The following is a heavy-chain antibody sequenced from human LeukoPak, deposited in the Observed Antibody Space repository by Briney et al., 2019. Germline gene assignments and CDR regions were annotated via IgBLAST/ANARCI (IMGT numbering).Heavy chain of an antibody. V-gene: IGHV5-51*01. Sequence: GESLKISXKGSGYSFTSYWIGWVRQMPGKGPEWMGIIDPRDSDTRYSPSFQGQVTVSADKSISTAYLQWSSLKASDTAMYYCARRVLSDAFDIWGQGTMVTVSS. J-gene: IGHJ3*02. CDR1: GYSFTSYW. CDR3: ARRVLSDAFDI. CDR2: IDPRDSDT. D-gene: IGHD2-2*01.